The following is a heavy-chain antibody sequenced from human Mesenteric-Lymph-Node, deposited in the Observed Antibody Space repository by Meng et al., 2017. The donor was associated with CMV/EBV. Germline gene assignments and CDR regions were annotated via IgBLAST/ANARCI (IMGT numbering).Heavy chain of an antibody. D-gene: IGHD5-18*01. Sequence: SETLSLTCAVYGGSFSGYYWSWIRQPPGKGLEWIGEINHSGSTNYNPSLKSRVTISVDTSKNQFSLKLSSVTAADTAVYYCARSTGGYTSGYFNYYYGMDVWGQGTTVTVSS. CDR2: INHSGST. CDR3: ARSTGGYTSGYFNYYYGMDV. CDR1: GGSFSGYY. V-gene: IGHV4-34*01. J-gene: IGHJ6*02.